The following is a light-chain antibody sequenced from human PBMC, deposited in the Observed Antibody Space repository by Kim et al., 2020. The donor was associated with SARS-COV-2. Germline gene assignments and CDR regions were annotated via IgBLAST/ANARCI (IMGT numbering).Light chain of an antibody. CDR1: KSNIGSHY. CDR2: RNN. J-gene: IGLJ1*01. V-gene: IGLV1-47*01. CDR3: ASWDDSLTPLYV. Sequence: VISSCTGNKSNIGSHYVYWYQQFPGTAPRLLISRNNLRPSGVPDRFSGSKSGTSASLTISGPRSEDEADYYCASWDDSLTPLYVFATGTKSPS.